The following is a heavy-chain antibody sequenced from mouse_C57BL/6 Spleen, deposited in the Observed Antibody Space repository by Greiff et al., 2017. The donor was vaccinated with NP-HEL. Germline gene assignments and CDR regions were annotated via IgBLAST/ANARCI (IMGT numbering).Heavy chain of an antibody. V-gene: IGHV1-69*01. CDR2: IDPSDSYT. D-gene: IGHD2-14*01. CDR1: GHTFTSYW. CDR3: ARTAQVRGDFDY. J-gene: IGHJ2*01. Sequence: VQLQQPGAELVMPGASVKLSCKASGHTFTSYWMHWVKQRPGQGLEWIGEIDPSDSYTNYNQKFKGKATLTVDKSSSTSYMQLSSLTSEDSAVYYCARTAQVRGDFDYWGQGTTLTVSS.